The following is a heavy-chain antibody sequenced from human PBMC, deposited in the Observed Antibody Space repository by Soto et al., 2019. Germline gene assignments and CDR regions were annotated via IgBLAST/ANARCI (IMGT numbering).Heavy chain of an antibody. D-gene: IGHD2-2*02. J-gene: IGHJ5*02. Sequence: QVQLVQSGAEVKKPGSSVKVSCTASGGTFSSYAISWVRQAPGQGLEWMGGIIPIFGTANYAQKFQGRVTSTADESRSTAYMELRSLRPEDTAVYYCARDSLHPHCSSTCCYTRWFDPWGQGTLVTVSS. V-gene: IGHV1-69*01. CDR1: GGTFSSYA. CDR2: IIPIFGTA. CDR3: ARDSLHPHCSSTCCYTRWFDP.